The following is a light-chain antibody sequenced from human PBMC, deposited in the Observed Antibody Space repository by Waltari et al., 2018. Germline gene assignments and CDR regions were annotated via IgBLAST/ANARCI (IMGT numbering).Light chain of an antibody. Sequence: QSALTQPASVSGSPGQSLTISCPGTSGDVGDYYYVCWFQPYPGKAPKLVVYDVTKRPAGVSDRFSGSKSGNAASLTISRLQAEDEADYYCCSYAGSDTYVFGSGTKVTVL. J-gene: IGLJ1*01. CDR2: DVT. V-gene: IGLV2-23*02. CDR3: CSYAGSDTYV. CDR1: SGDVGDYYY.